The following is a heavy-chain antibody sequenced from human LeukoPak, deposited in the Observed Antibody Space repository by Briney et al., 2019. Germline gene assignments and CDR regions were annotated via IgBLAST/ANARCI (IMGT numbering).Heavy chain of an antibody. CDR2: ISSSSSYI. V-gene: IGHV3-21*01. Sequence: GGALRLSCAASGFTFSSYSMNWVRQAPGKGLEWVSSISSSSSYIYYADSVKGRVTISRDNAKNTLYLQMTSLRAEDTAVYYCARARLGGIAARPDFQHWGQGTLVTVSS. CDR3: ARARLGGIAARPDFQH. CDR1: GFTFSSYS. J-gene: IGHJ1*01. D-gene: IGHD6-6*01.